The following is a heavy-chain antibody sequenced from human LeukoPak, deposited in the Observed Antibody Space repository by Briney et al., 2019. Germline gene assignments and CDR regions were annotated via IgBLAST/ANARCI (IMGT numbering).Heavy chain of an antibody. V-gene: IGHV4-34*01. CDR2: INHSGSA. D-gene: IGHD3-22*01. CDR3: ARGGYFDSSGYPNPLDY. Sequence: SETLSLTCAVYGGSFGGYYWTWIRQPPGKGPERIGEINHSGSANYNPSLKRRVFMSVDTAKNQFSLKLNSVSAADTAVYYCARGGYFDSSGYPNPLDYWGQGTLVTVSS. J-gene: IGHJ4*02. CDR1: GGSFGGYY.